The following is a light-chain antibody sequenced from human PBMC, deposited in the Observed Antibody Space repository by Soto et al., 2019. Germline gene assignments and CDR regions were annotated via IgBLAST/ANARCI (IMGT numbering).Light chain of an antibody. Sequence: DIVMTQSPASLAVSLGERATINCKSSQSLLYSNSKNYLAWYQQKAGQPPKRLIYWASTRESGVPDRFSGSGSGPDFTLTSSSLQAEDVAVYYCQQYYTTPPLNFGGGTKVEIE. V-gene: IGKV4-1*01. CDR1: QSLLYSNSKNY. CDR3: QQYYTTPPLN. J-gene: IGKJ4*01. CDR2: WAS.